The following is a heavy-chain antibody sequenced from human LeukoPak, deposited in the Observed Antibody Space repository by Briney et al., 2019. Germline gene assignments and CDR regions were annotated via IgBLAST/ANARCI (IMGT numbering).Heavy chain of an antibody. CDR3: ARDNYYGSGRRDLYYYYGMDV. J-gene: IGHJ6*02. CDR1: RFTFSDYY. V-gene: IGHV3-11*05. CDR2: ISSSSSYT. D-gene: IGHD3-10*01. Sequence: PGGSLRLSCAASRFTFSDYYMSWIRQAPGKGLEWVSYISSSSSYTNYADSVKGRFTISRDNAKNSLYLQMNSLRAEDTAVYYCARDNYYGSGRRDLYYYYGMDVWGQGTTVTVSS.